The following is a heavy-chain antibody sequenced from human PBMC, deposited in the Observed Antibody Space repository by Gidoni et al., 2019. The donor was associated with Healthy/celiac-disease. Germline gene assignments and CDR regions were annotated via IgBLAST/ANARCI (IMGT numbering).Heavy chain of an antibody. CDR2: IWYDGSNK. CDR3: ARGKLLARIVVVPASGDAFDI. J-gene: IGHJ3*02. CDR1: GFTFSSYG. V-gene: IGHV3-33*08. D-gene: IGHD2-2*01. Sequence: QVQLVESGGGVVQPGRSLRLSCAASGFTFSSYGMHWVRQAPGKGLEWVAVIWYDGSNKYYADSVKGRFTISRDNSKNTLYLQMNSLRAEDTAVYYCARGKLLARIVVVPASGDAFDIWGQGTMVTVSS.